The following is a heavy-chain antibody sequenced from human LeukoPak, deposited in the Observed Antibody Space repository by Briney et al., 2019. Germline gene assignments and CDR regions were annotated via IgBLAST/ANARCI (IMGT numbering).Heavy chain of an antibody. CDR2: ISSSSSYI. V-gene: IGHV3-21*01. CDR3: ATKPEEVWFGEFSYYYYMDV. CDR1: GFTFSSYS. D-gene: IGHD3-10*01. Sequence: GGSLRLSCAASGFTFSSYSMNWVRQAPGKGLEWVSSISSSSSYIYYADSVKGRFTISRDNAKNSLYLQMNSLRAEDTAVYYCATKPEEVWFGEFSYYYYMDVWGKGTTVTVSS. J-gene: IGHJ6*03.